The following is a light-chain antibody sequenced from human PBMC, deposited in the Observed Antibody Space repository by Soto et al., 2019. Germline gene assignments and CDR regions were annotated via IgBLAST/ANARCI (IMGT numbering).Light chain of an antibody. Sequence: EILVTQSPLSLPVTPGEPASISCRSSQSLLYSNGYNYLDWYLQKPGQSPQLLIYLGSNRSSGVPDRFSGSGSGTDFTLKISRVEAEDVGVYYCMQARQTPWPFGQGTKVAIK. V-gene: IGKV2-28*01. J-gene: IGKJ1*01. CDR1: QSLLYSNGYNY. CDR3: MQARQTPWP. CDR2: LGS.